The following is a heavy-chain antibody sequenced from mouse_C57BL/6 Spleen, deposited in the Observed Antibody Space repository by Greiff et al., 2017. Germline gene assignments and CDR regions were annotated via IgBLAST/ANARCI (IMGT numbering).Heavy chain of an antibody. J-gene: IGHJ2*01. Sequence: QVQLQQPGAELVKPGASVKMSCKASGYTFTSYWITWVKQRPGQGLEWIGDIYPGSGSTNYNEKFKSKATLTVDTSSSTAYMQLSSLTSEVSAVYYGARELLTPVAATDWGQGTTLTVSS. CDR1: GYTFTSYW. V-gene: IGHV1-55*01. D-gene: IGHD1-1*01. CDR3: ARELLTPVAATD. CDR2: IYPGSGST.